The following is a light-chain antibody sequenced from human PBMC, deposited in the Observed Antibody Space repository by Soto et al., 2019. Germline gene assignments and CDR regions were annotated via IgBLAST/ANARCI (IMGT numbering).Light chain of an antibody. V-gene: IGLV1-44*01. CDR1: SSNIGSRA. CDR3: AAWDDSLNAYV. J-gene: IGLJ1*01. CDR2: SSN. Sequence: QSVLTQPPSASGTPGQRVTISCSGSSSNIGSRAVNWYQQLPGTAPKLLIYSSNQRPSGVPDRCSGSKSGTSASLAISGLQSEDEADYYCAAWDDSLNAYVFGTGTKLTVL.